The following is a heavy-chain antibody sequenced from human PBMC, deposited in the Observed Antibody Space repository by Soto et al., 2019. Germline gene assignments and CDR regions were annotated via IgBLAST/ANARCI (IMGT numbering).Heavy chain of an antibody. CDR2: IYPGDSDT. J-gene: IGHJ4*02. V-gene: IGHV5-51*01. D-gene: IGHD2-15*01. CDR1: GYSFTSYW. Sequence: GESLKISCKGSGYSFTSYWIGWVRQMPGKGLEWMGIIYPGDSDTRYSPSFQGQVPISADKSISTAYLQWSSLKASDTAMYYCATKIGYCSGGSCSNHPYFFDYWGQGTLVTVSS. CDR3: ATKIGYCSGGSCSNHPYFFDY.